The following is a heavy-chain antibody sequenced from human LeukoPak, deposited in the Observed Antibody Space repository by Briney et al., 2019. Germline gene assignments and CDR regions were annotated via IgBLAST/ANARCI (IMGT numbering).Heavy chain of an antibody. CDR1: GYTFTGYY. V-gene: IGHV1-2*04. J-gene: IGHJ4*02. CDR2: INPNSGGT. Sequence: ASVNVSCKASGYTFTGYYMHWVRQAPGQGLEWMGSINPNSGGTNYAQKFQGWVTMTRDTSISTAYMELSRLRSDDTAVYYCARDLGYCSGGSCYWGYYFDYWAQGTLVTVSS. CDR3: ARDLGYCSGGSCYWGYYFDY. D-gene: IGHD2-15*01.